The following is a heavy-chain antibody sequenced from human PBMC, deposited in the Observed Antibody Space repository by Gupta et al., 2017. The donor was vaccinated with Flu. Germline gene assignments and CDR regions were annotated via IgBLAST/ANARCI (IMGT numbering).Heavy chain of an antibody. CDR2: ISDSGYST. Sequence: PGKGLEWVSAISDSGYSTYYADSVRGRFIISRDNSKNTLYLQMNSLGAEDTAVYFCAKQLGYCSSGTCYFDYWGQGTLATISS. J-gene: IGHJ4*02. D-gene: IGHD2-15*01. CDR3: AKQLGYCSSGTCYFDY. V-gene: IGHV3-23*01.